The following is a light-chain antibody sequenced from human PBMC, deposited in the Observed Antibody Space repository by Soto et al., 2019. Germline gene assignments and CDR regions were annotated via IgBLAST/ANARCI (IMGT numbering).Light chain of an antibody. CDR3: QQYNSYSWT. Sequence: DIKLTQTPCTLSVSVVAIVTITGRASQTISSWLAWYQQKPGKAPKLLIYKASTLKSGVPSRFSGSGSGTEFTLTISSLQPDDFATYYCQQYNSYSWTFGQGTKVDIK. CDR2: KAS. V-gene: IGKV1-5*03. J-gene: IGKJ1*01. CDR1: QTISSW.